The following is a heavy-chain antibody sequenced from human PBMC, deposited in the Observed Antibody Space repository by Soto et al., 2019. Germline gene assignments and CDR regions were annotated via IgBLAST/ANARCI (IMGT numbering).Heavy chain of an antibody. D-gene: IGHD2-2*01. J-gene: IGHJ4*02. V-gene: IGHV3-33*01. CDR3: VGEVGFQLIY. CDR2: IWYDGSNK. Sequence: QPGGSLRLSCAASGFTFSSYGMHWVRQAPGKGLEWVAVIWYDGSNKYYADSVKGRFTISRDNSKNTLYLQMNGLRAEDTAVYFCVGEVGFQLIYWGQGTLVTVSS. CDR1: GFTFSSYG.